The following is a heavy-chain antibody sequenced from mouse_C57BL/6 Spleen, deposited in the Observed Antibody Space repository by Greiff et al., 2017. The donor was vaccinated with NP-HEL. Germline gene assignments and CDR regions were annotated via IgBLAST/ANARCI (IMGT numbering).Heavy chain of an antibody. CDR1: GFTFSSYA. CDR2: ISSGGDYI. D-gene: IGHD2-3*01. Sequence: EVQGVESGEGLVKPGGSLKLSCAASGFTFSSYAMSWVRQTPEKRLEWVAYISSGGDYIYYADTVKGRFTISRDNARNTLYLQMSSLKSEDTAMYYCTREDDGYWYFDVWGTGTTVTVSS. CDR3: TREDDGYWYFDV. J-gene: IGHJ1*03. V-gene: IGHV5-9-1*02.